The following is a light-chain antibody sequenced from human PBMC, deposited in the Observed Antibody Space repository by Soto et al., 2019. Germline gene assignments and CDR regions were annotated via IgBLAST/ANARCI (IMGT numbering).Light chain of an antibody. CDR3: SSYASSNTVV. CDR1: SSDVGGYNY. Sequence: QSALTQPASVSGSPGQSITFSCTGTSSDVGGYNYVTWYQQHPGKAPKLMIYDVSDRPSGVSNRFSGSKSGNTASLTISGLQAEDEADYYCSSYASSNTVVFGGGTQLTVL. J-gene: IGLJ2*01. CDR2: DVS. V-gene: IGLV2-14*03.